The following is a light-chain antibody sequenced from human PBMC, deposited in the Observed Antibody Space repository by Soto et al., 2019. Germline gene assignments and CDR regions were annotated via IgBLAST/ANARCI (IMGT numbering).Light chain of an antibody. CDR1: QSVSSSY. J-gene: IGKJ2*01. V-gene: IGKV3-20*01. Sequence: EIVLTQSPGTLSLSPGERAILSCRASQSVSSSYLAWYQQKPGQAPRLLIYGASSRATGTPDRFSGSGSGTDFTLTISRLEPEDFAVYYCQQYGSSPLYTFGQGTKLEIK. CDR3: QQYGSSPLYT. CDR2: GAS.